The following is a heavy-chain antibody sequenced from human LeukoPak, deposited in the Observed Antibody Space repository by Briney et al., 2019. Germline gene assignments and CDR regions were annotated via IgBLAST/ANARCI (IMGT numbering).Heavy chain of an antibody. CDR1: GYTFTGYY. Sequence: ASVKVSCKASGYTFTGYYMHWVRQAPGQGLEWMGWIKPNSGGTNYAQKFQGWVTMTRDTSISTAYMELSRLRSDDTAVYCCAREHQQGYCSSTSCADAFDIWGQGTMVTVSS. J-gene: IGHJ3*02. D-gene: IGHD2-2*01. CDR2: IKPNSGGT. CDR3: AREHQQGYCSSTSCADAFDI. V-gene: IGHV1-2*04.